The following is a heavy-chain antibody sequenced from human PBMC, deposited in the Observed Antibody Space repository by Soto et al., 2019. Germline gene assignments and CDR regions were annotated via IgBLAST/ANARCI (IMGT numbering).Heavy chain of an antibody. D-gene: IGHD3-22*01. J-gene: IGHJ4*02. Sequence: GESLKISCKGSGYSFTSYWISWVRQMPGKGLEWMGRIDPSDSYTNYSPSFQGHVTISADKSISTAYLQWSSLKASDTAMYYCASTGTYYSDSSGYSPLDYWGQGTLVTVSS. V-gene: IGHV5-10-1*01. CDR2: IDPSDSYT. CDR3: ASTGTYYSDSSGYSPLDY. CDR1: GYSFTSYW.